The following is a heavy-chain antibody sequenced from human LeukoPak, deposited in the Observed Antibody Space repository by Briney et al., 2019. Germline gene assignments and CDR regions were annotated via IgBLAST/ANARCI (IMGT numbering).Heavy chain of an antibody. J-gene: IGHJ5*02. CDR3: ARPQLYSSGWSYLDP. Sequence: GESLKISCKGSGYSFTSYWIGWVRQMPGKGLEWMGIIYPGDSDTRYSPSFQGRVTISADKSISTAYLQWSSLKASDTAMYYCARPQLYSSGWSYLDPWGQGTLVTVSS. D-gene: IGHD6-19*01. V-gene: IGHV5-51*01. CDR2: IYPGDSDT. CDR1: GYSFTSYW.